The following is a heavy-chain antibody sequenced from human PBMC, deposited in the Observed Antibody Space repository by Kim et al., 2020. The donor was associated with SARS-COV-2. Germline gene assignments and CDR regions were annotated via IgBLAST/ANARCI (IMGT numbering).Heavy chain of an antibody. CDR1: GDSVSSNSAA. D-gene: IGHD3-3*01. J-gene: IGHJ4*02. CDR2: AFYRSKWYN. CDR3: AREGYNLWSGYYFDD. V-gene: IGHV6-1*01. Sequence: SQTLSLTCAISGDSVSSNSAAWNWIRQSPSRGLEWLGRAFYRSKWYNDYGPSVKGRISIDADTSKNQVSLHLSSVTPDDTAVYYCAREGYNLWSGYYFDDWGQGTLVTVSS.